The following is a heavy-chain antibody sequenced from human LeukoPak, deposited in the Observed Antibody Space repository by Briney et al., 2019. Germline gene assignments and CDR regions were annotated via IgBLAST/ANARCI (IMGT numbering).Heavy chain of an antibody. CDR2: MYPGDSDT. Sequence: GESLKISCNGSGYXFTNYWICWVRQMSGEGLEWMGIMYPGDSDTRYSPSFQGQVTISADRSISTAYLQWSSLKASDTAMYYCARQSHSITDYWGQGTLVTVSS. CDR3: ARQSHSITDY. CDR1: GYXFTNYW. V-gene: IGHV5-51*01. J-gene: IGHJ4*02. D-gene: IGHD1-14*01.